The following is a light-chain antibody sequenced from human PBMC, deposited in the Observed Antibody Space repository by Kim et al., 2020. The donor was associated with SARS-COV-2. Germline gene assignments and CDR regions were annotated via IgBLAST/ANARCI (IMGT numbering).Light chain of an antibody. CDR3: QQSYSTPYT. CDR1: QTISSY. CDR2: DAS. Sequence: DIQMTQSPSSLSASVGDRVTISCRASQTISSYLNWYRHKPGQAPKLLIYDASSLQSGVPSRFSGSGSGTDFTLTISGLQPEDFAIYYCQQSYSTPYTFGQGTKVDIK. V-gene: IGKV1-39*01. J-gene: IGKJ2*01.